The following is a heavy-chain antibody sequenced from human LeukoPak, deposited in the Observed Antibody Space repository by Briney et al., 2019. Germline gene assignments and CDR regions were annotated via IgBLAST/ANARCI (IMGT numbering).Heavy chain of an antibody. Sequence: ASVKVSCKASGYTFTGYYMHWVRQATGQGLEWMGWMNPNSGNTGYAQKFQGRVTMTRNTSISTAYMELSSLRSEDTAVYYCARGRRGRVLYYYGMDVWGQGTTVTVSS. D-gene: IGHD2-15*01. CDR3: ARGRRGRVLYYYGMDV. V-gene: IGHV1-8*02. CDR1: GYTFTGYY. CDR2: MNPNSGNT. J-gene: IGHJ6*02.